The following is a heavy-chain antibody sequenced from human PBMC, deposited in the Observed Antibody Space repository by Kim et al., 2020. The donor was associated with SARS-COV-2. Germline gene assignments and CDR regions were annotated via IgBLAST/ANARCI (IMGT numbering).Heavy chain of an antibody. Sequence: GGSLRLSCAASGFTFSSYAMHWVRQAPGKGLEWVAVISYDGSNKYYADSVKGRFTISRDNSKNTLYLQMNSLRAEDTAVYYCARSFGEFDYWGQGTLVT. V-gene: IGHV3-30*04. CDR3: ARSFGEFDY. D-gene: IGHD3-10*01. CDR1: GFTFSSYA. CDR2: ISYDGSNK. J-gene: IGHJ4*02.